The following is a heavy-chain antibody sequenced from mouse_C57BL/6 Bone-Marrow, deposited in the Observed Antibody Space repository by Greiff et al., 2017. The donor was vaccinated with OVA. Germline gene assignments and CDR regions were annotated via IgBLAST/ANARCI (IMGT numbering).Heavy chain of an antibody. J-gene: IGHJ1*03. CDR1: GFTFSSYG. V-gene: IGHV5-6*02. Sequence: DVKLQESGGDLVKPGGSLKLSCAASGFTFSSYGMSWVRQTPDKRLEWVATISSGGSYTYYPDSVKGRFTISRDNAKNTLYLQMSSLKSEDTAMYYCARPLLLRYWYFDVWGTGTTVTVSS. D-gene: IGHD1-1*01. CDR3: ARPLLLRYWYFDV. CDR2: ISSGGSYT.